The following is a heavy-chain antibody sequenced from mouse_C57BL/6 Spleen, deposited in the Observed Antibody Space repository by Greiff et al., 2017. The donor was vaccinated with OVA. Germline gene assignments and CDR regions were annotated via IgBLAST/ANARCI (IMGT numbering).Heavy chain of an antibody. CDR3: ASKARDY. CDR1: GYTFTSYW. CDR2: IDPSDSYT. V-gene: IGHV1-69*01. Sequence: QVQLKESGAELVMPGASVKLSCKASGYTFTSYWMHWVKQRPGQGLEWIGEIDPSDSYTNYNQKFKGKSTLTVDKSSSTAYMQLSSLTSEDSAVYYCASKARDYWGQGTSVTVSS. J-gene: IGHJ4*01.